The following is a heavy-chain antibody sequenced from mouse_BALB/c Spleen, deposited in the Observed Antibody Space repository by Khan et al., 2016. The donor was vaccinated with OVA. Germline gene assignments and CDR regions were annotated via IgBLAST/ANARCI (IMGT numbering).Heavy chain of an antibody. CDR1: GYSFTLYY. CDR3: GRSYDVFAS. J-gene: IGHJ3*01. CDR2: INPNTDNI. Sequence: IQLVQSGPDLVKPGASVKISCKASGYSFTLYYMSWVKQSHGKSLEWIGRINPNTDNINYNQEFKGKAMLTVDKSSNTAYMELRSLTSEDSAVYFRGRSYDVFASCGQGTLVTVPP. D-gene: IGHD2-12*01. V-gene: IGHV1-26*01.